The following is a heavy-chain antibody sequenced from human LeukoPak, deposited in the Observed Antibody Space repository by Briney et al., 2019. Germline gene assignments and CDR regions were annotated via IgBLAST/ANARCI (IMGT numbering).Heavy chain of an antibody. D-gene: IGHD4-17*01. V-gene: IGHV4-59*01. CDR2: IYYSGST. CDR3: ARAEVYGDYEYYFDY. J-gene: IGHJ4*02. CDR1: GGSISSYY. Sequence: SETLSLTCTVSGGSISSYYWSWIRQPPGKGLERIGYIYYSGSTNYNPSLKSRVTISVDTSKNQFSLKLSSVTAADTAVYYCARAEVYGDYEYYFDYWGQGTLVTVSS.